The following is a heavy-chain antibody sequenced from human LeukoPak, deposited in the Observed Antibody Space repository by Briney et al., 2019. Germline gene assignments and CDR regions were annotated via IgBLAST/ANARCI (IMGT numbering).Heavy chain of an antibody. D-gene: IGHD3-10*01. CDR1: GYSFTSYW. CDR3: ARQDYYGSGSYYHWFDP. Sequence: GGSLEISCQVSGYSFTSYWIGWVRQLPGKGLEWMGIIYPGDSDTRYSPSFQGQVTISADKPISTAYLQWSSLKASDTAMYYCARQDYYGSGSYYHWFDPWGQGTLVTVSS. V-gene: IGHV5-51*01. CDR2: IYPGDSDT. J-gene: IGHJ5*02.